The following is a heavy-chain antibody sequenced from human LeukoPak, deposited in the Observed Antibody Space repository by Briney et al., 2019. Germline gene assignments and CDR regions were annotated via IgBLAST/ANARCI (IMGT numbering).Heavy chain of an antibody. CDR3: ARAGGGVLRLLEWLQGSGDYYYGMDV. D-gene: IGHD3-3*01. J-gene: IGHJ6*02. V-gene: IGHV3-30-3*01. CDR2: ISYDGSNK. Sequence: GGSLRLSCAASGFTFSSYAMHWVRQAPGKGLEWVAVISYDGSNKYYADSVKGRFTISRDNSKNTLYLQMNSLRAEDTAVYYCARAGGGVLRLLEWLQGSGDYYYGMDVWGQGTTVTVSS. CDR1: GFTFSSYA.